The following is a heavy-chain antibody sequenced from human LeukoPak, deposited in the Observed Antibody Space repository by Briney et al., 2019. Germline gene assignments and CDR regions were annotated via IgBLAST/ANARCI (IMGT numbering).Heavy chain of an antibody. V-gene: IGHV1-24*01. J-gene: IGHJ3*02. CDR2: FDPEDGET. D-gene: IGHD1-26*01. CDR3: ATDPSGGLGATGSFDI. CDR1: GYTLTELS. Sequence: ASVKVSCKVSGYTLTELSMHWVRQAPGKGLEGMGGFDPEDGETIYAQKFQGRVTMTEDTSTDTAYMELSSLRSEDTAVYYCATDPSGGLGATGSFDIWGQGTMVTVSS.